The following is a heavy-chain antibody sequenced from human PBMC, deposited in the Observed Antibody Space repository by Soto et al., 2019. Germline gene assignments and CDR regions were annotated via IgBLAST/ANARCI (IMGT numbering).Heavy chain of an antibody. J-gene: IGHJ4*02. V-gene: IGHV1-2*02. CDR3: ARDFATLTKDH. CDR2: INPYNGDT. Sequence: ASVKVSCKTSGYPFTNYYLHWVRQAPGQGLEWLGLINPYNGDTTYGQKFQGRVTLTRDTSTTTAYMELSSLTAADTAIYFCARDFATLTKDHWGQGTLVTVSS. CDR1: GYPFTNYY. D-gene: IGHD3-16*01.